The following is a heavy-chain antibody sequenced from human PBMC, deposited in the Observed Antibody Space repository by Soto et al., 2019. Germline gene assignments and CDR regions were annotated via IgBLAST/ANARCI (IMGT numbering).Heavy chain of an antibody. CDR1: SGSISSSNW. CDR2: IYHSGST. CDR3: ARGVLDYSNYD. J-gene: IGHJ4*02. D-gene: IGHD4-4*01. V-gene: IGHV4-4*02. Sequence: QVQLQESGPGLVKPSGTLSLTCAVSSGSISSSNWWSWVRQPPGKGLEWIGEIYHSGSTNYNASLKNRVTISVDKSKNQFSLKVSSVTAADTAVYYCARGVLDYSNYDWGQGTLVTVSS.